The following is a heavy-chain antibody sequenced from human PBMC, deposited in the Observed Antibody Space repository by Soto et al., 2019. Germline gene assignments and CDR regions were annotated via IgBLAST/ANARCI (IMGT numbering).Heavy chain of an antibody. Sequence: SGFTFSSYAMNWVRQTQERGLEWVSSISSTSSYTHYADSVKGRFTISRDNSKNSLFLQLNSLRPEDTGFYYCTRTPDYWGPGTLVTVSS. V-gene: IGHV3-21*01. CDR2: ISSTSSYT. CDR3: TRTPDY. CDR1: GFTFSSYA. J-gene: IGHJ4*02.